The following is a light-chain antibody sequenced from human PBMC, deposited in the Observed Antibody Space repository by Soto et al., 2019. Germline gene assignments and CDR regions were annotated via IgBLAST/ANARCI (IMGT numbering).Light chain of an antibody. Sequence: EIVLTQSPGTLSLSPGDRATLSCRASQSVSDTYIAWYQQKPGQAPRLLIYGASSRATGMPDRFSGSGSGTDFTLTISRLEPEDFAVYYCQQYGSSPWTFGQGLKVEIK. CDR3: QQYGSSPWT. J-gene: IGKJ1*01. CDR2: GAS. CDR1: QSVSDTY. V-gene: IGKV3-20*01.